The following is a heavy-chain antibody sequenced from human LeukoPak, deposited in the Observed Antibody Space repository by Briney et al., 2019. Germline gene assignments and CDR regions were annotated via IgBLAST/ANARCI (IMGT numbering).Heavy chain of an antibody. CDR2: ISIGGDTT. CDR3: AKEIRPTDC. CDR1: GFTFSSHG. Sequence: PGGSLRLSCAASGFTFSSHGMCWVRQAPGRGLEWISSISIGGDTTYSDSVKGRFTISRDNSKNTLYLQLDSLRAEDTATYYCAKEIRPTDCWGQGTLVTVSS. J-gene: IGHJ4*02. V-gene: IGHV3-23*01. D-gene: IGHD4-17*01.